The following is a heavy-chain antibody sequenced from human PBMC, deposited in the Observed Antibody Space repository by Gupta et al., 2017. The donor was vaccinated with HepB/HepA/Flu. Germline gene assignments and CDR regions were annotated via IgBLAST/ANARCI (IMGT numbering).Heavy chain of an antibody. J-gene: IGHJ4*02. V-gene: IGHV3-7*01. CDR1: GFTFSSYW. Sequence: EVQLVESGGGLVQPGGSLRLSCAASGFTFSSYWMGWVRQAPGKGLEWVANIKQDGSEKYYVDSVKGRFTISRDNAKNSLYLQMNSLRAEDTAVYYCARDRSRDAIRGADYWGQGTLVTVSS. D-gene: IGHD5-24*01. CDR2: IKQDGSEK. CDR3: ARDRSRDAIRGADY.